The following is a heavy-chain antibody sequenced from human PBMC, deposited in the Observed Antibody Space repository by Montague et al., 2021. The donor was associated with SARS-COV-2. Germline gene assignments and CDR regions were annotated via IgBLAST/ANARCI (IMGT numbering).Heavy chain of an antibody. CDR3: ARFLRRVVPAATGHWEKNYYYGMDV. CDR2: INHSGST. V-gene: IGHV4-34*01. J-gene: IGHJ6*04. D-gene: IGHD2-2*01. Sequence: SETLSLTCAVYGGSFSDYYWSWIRQPPGKGLEWIGEINHSGSTXXXPSXXXRVTISVDTSKNQFSLKLSSVTAADTAVYYCARFLRRVVPAATGHWEKNYYYGMDVWGKGTTVTVSS. CDR1: GGSFSDYY.